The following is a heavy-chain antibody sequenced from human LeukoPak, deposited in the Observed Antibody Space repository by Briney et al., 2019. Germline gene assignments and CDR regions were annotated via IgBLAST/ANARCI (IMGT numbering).Heavy chain of an antibody. CDR2: INPNSGGT. CDR1: GYTFTGYY. J-gene: IGHJ5*02. CDR3: AREKVVSKYNWFDP. V-gene: IGHV1-2*02. Sequence: ASVKVSCKASGYTFTGYYMHWVRQAPGQGLEWMGWINPNSGGTNYAQKFQDRVTMTRDTSISTAYMELNRLTSDDTAVYYCAREKVVSKYNWFDPWGQGTLVTVSS.